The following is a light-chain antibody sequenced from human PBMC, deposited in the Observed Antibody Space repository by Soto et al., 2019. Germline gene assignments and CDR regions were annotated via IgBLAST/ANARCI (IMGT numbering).Light chain of an antibody. V-gene: IGLV2-14*03. CDR2: EVT. Sequence: QSALTQTASVSGSPGQSITISCTGTSSDVGGYNFVSWYQQHPGKAPKLTIHEVTNRPSGVSTRFSGSKSGNTASLTISGLQAEDEAVYYCCSHSSSITWMFGGGTKLTVL. CDR3: CSHSSSITWM. J-gene: IGLJ3*02. CDR1: SSDVGGYNF.